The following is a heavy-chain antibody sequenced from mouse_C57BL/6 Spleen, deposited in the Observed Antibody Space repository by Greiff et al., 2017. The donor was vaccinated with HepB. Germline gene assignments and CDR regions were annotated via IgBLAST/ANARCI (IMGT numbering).Heavy chain of an antibody. V-gene: IGHV1-82*01. CDR2: IYPGDGDT. CDR1: GYAFSSSW. J-gene: IGHJ4*01. Sequence: VQLQQSGPELVKPGASVKISCKASGYAFSSSWMNWVKQRPGKGLEWIGRIYPGDGDTNYNGKFKGKATLTADKSSSTAYMQLSSLTSEDSAVYWCALLRPPMDYWGQGTSVTVSS. D-gene: IGHD1-2*01. CDR3: ALLRPPMDY.